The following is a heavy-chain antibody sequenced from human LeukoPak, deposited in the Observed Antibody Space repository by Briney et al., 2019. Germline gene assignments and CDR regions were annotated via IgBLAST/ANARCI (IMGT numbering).Heavy chain of an antibody. CDR2: INPDSGGT. D-gene: IGHD3-10*01. CDR1: GYTFIGYY. V-gene: IGHV1-2*02. Sequence: ASVKVSCKASGYTFIGYYMHWVRQAPGQGLDSMGWINPDSGGTSYAQNFQGSVTMTRDTSISTAYMELSRLRSDDTAVYYCARDARGSDWYFDLWGRGTLVTVSP. J-gene: IGHJ2*01. CDR3: ARDARGSDWYFDL.